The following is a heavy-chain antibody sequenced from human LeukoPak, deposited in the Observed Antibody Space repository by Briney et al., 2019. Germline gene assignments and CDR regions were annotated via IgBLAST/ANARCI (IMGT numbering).Heavy chain of an antibody. CDR1: YGSNSSSSGNS. J-gene: IGHJ4*02. D-gene: IGHD4-23*01. CDR2: IYHSGSP. Sequence: SETLSLTCSVSYGSNSSSSGNSWTWVRKPPGRGMERIGEIYHSGSPNYNTSLKSRVTMLLDKSKNQFSLKLSSVTAADTAVYYCARNGGNSDFDYWGQGTLVTVSS. V-gene: IGHV4/OR15-8*03. CDR3: ARNGGNSDFDY.